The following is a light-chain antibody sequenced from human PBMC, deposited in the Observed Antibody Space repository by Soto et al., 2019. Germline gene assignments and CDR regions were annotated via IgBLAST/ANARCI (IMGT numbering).Light chain of an antibody. Sequence: EIVLTQSPATLSLSPGERATLSCRASQSVSSDLAWYQQKPGQAPRLLIYGASNMATGIPARFSGSGSGAEFTLTISGLQSEDVATYYCQQYNNWPVTFGGGTKVDIK. CDR3: QQYNNWPVT. CDR1: QSVSSD. J-gene: IGKJ4*01. CDR2: GAS. V-gene: IGKV3D-15*01.